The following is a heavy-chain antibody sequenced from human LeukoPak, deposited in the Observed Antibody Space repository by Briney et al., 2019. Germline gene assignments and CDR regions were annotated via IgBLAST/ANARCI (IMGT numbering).Heavy chain of an antibody. D-gene: IGHD4-17*01. V-gene: IGHV3-48*03. J-gene: IGHJ4*02. Sequence: GGSLRLSCAASGFTFSSYEMNWVRQAPGKGLEWVSYISSSGSTIYYADSVKGRFAISRDNSKNTLYLQMNSLRAEDTAVYYCARDRDGDYDYWGQGTLVTVSS. CDR3: ARDRDGDYDY. CDR2: ISSSGSTI. CDR1: GFTFSSYE.